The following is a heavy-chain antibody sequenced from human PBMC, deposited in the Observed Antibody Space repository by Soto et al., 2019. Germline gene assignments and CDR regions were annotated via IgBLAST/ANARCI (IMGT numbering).Heavy chain of an antibody. J-gene: IGHJ4*02. Sequence: QVQLQESGPGLVKHSQTLSLTCTVSGGSISSGGYYWSWIRQHPEKGLEWIGYISSSGSTDYNPSLKSRVTISVDTSKNQFSLRLTSVTAADTAVYYCARVPQLDYGSGILDLYYFDYWGQGTRVTVSS. CDR3: ARVPQLDYGSGILDLYYFDY. D-gene: IGHD3-10*01. CDR2: ISSSGST. V-gene: IGHV4-31*03. CDR1: GGSISSGGYY.